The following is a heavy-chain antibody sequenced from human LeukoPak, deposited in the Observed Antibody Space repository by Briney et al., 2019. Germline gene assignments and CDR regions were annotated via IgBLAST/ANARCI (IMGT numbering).Heavy chain of an antibody. CDR3: AKDQPRSGWAFDY. D-gene: IGHD6-19*01. J-gene: IGHJ4*02. V-gene: IGHV3-23*01. CDR1: GFTFSDNA. Sequence: AGGSLRLSCAVSGFTFSDNAMSWVRQPPGKGLEWVSAISNSGGSTHYADSVKGRFTISRDNSKNTLYLQMNSLRAEDTAVYYCAKDQPRSGWAFDYWGQGTLVTVSS. CDR2: ISNSGGST.